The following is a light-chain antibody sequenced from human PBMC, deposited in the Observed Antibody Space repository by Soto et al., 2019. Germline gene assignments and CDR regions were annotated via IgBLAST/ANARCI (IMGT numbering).Light chain of an antibody. CDR2: DVS. CDR3: TSYTSSSTLV. V-gene: IGLV2-14*01. Sequence: QSALTQPASVSASPGQSITISCTGTSSDVGTYNYVSWYQQHAGKVPKLMIYDVSNRPSGVSDRFSGSKSGNTASLTISGLQAEDEADYYCTSYTSSSTLVFGGGTKLTVL. CDR1: SSDVGTYNY. J-gene: IGLJ2*01.